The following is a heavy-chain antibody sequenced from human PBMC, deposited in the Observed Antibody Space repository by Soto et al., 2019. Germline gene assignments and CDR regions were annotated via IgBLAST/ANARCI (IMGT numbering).Heavy chain of an antibody. CDR2: IIPIFGTV. J-gene: IGHJ6*02. V-gene: IGHV1-69*01. CDR3: ARDSHPPALSGDIMRWDV. CDR1: GGTFSSYA. D-gene: IGHD2-15*01. Sequence: QVHLVQSGAEVKKPGSSVKVSCKASGGTFSSYAVSWVRQAPGQGLEWMGGIIPIFGTVIYAQQFQGRVTITADESTKTAYMELRSLRFEDTAVYYCARDSHPPALSGDIMRWDVWGQGTTVTVSS.